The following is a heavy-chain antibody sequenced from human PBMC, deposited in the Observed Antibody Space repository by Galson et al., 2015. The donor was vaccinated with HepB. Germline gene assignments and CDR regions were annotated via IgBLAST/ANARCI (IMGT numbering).Heavy chain of an antibody. CDR2: INTDGSRA. J-gene: IGHJ4*02. CDR1: DFTFIAYW. D-gene: IGHD3-9*01. CDR3: ARPRLRYFDSFDL. Sequence: SLRLSCAASDFTFIAYWMHWVRQAPGKGLVWVSGINTDGSRANYADSMKGRFTISRDNAKNTAYLQMSSLRVEDTAIYYCARPRLRYFDSFDLWGQGILVTVSS. V-gene: IGHV3-74*01.